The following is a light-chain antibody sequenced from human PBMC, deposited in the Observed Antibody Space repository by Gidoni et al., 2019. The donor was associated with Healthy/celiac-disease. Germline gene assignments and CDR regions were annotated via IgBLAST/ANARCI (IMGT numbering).Light chain of an antibody. CDR2: GAS. J-gene: IGKJ1*01. V-gene: IGKV3-15*01. CDR1: QSVSSN. Sequence: EIVMTQSPATLSVSPGARATLSCRASQSVSSNLAWYHQKPGQAPRPLIYGASTRATGIPARFSGSGSGTEFTLTISSLQSEDFAVYYCQQYNNWPRTFGQGTKVEIK. CDR3: QQYNNWPRT.